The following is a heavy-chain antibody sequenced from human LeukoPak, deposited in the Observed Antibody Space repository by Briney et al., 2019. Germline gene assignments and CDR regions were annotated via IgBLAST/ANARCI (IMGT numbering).Heavy chain of an antibody. V-gene: IGHV3-53*01. CDR1: GFTVIGNY. Sequence: GGSLRLSCAASGFTVIGNYMSWVRQPPGKGLEWVSVIYSGGNTYYADFVKGRFTISRDNSKNTLYLQMNSLRAEDTAVYYCAKVSRWYGSGPFDPWGQGTLVTVSS. CDR2: IYSGGNT. D-gene: IGHD3-10*01. J-gene: IGHJ5*02. CDR3: AKVSRWYGSGPFDP.